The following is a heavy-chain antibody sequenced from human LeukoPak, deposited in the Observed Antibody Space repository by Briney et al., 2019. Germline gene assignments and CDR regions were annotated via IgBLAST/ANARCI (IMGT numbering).Heavy chain of an antibody. J-gene: IGHJ3*01. V-gene: IGHV3-13*01. Sequence: GGSLRLSCAASGFTFSGYDMHWARQATGKGLEWVSGIGIPGDTYYPGSVKGRFTISRENVKNSFYLQMNSLRVEDTAVYYCVRAHVAAGLALDLWGQGTMVTVSS. CDR3: VRAHVAAGLALDL. CDR1: GFTFSGYD. D-gene: IGHD6-25*01. CDR2: IGIPGDT.